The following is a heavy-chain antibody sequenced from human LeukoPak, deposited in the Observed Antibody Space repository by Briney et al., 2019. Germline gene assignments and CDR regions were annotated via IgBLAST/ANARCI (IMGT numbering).Heavy chain of an antibody. J-gene: IGHJ4*02. V-gene: IGHV4-59*01. D-gene: IGHD6-6*01. CDR1: GGSISSYY. CDR2: IYYSGST. Sequence: PSETLSLTCTVSGGSISSYYWSWIRQPPGKGLEWIGHIYYSGSTNYNPSLKSRVTISVDTSKNQFSLKLSSVTAADTAVYYCARSVRVSSSYYFDYWGQGTLVTVSS. CDR3: ARSVRVSSSYYFDY.